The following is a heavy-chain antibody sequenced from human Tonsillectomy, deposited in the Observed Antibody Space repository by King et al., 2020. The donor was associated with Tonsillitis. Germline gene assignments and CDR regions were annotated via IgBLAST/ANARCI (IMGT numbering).Heavy chain of an antibody. D-gene: IGHD3-10*01. V-gene: IGHV3-9*01. CDR1: GFRFDEYA. Sequence: DVQLVESGGGLVQPGRSLRLSCAASGFRFDEYAMHWVRQAPGKGLEWVSGITLNSDSMGYADSVKGRFTISRDNAKNSLYLQMNSLRAEDTAFYYCAKDKGSGSYSYFNYWGQGTLVTVSS. CDR2: ITLNSDSM. J-gene: IGHJ4*02. CDR3: AKDKGSGSYSYFNY.